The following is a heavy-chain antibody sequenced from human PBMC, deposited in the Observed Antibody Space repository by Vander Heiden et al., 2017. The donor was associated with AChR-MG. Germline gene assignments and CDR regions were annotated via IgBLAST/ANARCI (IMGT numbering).Heavy chain of an antibody. CDR3: ARGDYYDSSGPP. V-gene: IGHV4-34*01. CDR1: GGSFSGYY. J-gene: IGHJ5*02. CDR2: INHSGST. D-gene: IGHD3-22*01. Sequence: QVQLQQWGAGLLKPSETLSLTCAVYGGSFSGYYWSWIRQPPGKGLEWIGEINHSGSTNYNPSLKSRVTISVDTSKNQFSLKLSSVTAADTAVYYCARGDYYDSSGPPWGQGTLVTVSS.